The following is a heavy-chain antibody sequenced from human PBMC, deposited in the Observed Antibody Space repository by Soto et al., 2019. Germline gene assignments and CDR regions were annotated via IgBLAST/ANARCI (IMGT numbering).Heavy chain of an antibody. CDR3: ARAPGRYYYYYGMDV. V-gene: IGHV3-23*01. CDR1: GFTFSSYA. Sequence: PGGSLRLSCAASGFTFSSYAMSWVRQAPGKGLEWVSAISGSDGSTYYADSVKGRFTISRDNSKNTLYLQMNSLRAEDTAVYYCARAPGRYYYYYGMDVWGQGTTVTVSS. CDR2: ISGSDGST. J-gene: IGHJ6*02.